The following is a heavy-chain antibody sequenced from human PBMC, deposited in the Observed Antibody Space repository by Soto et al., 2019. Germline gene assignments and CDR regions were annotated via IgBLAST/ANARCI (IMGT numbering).Heavy chain of an antibody. Sequence: SETLSLTCTVSGGSISSGGYYWSWIRQHPGKGLEWIGYIYYSGSTYYNPSLKSRVTISVDTSKNQFSLKLSSVTAADTAVYYCARGRDYDSSANCFDPWGQGTLVTVSS. CDR3: ARGRDYDSSANCFDP. J-gene: IGHJ5*02. V-gene: IGHV4-31*03. CDR2: IYYSGST. D-gene: IGHD3-22*01. CDR1: GGSISSGGYY.